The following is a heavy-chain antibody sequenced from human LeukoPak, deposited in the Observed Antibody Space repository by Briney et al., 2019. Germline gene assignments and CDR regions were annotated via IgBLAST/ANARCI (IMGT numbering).Heavy chain of an antibody. CDR3: ARDPTVGGIYFDY. V-gene: IGHV3-21*01. D-gene: IGHD4-23*01. CDR2: ISSSSSYI. J-gene: IGHJ4*02. Sequence: GGSLRLSCAASGFTFSSYSMNWVRQAPGKGLEWVSSISSSSSYIYYAGSVKGRFTISRDNAKNSLCLQMNSLRAEDTAVYYCARDPTVGGIYFDYWGQGTLVTVSS. CDR1: GFTFSSYS.